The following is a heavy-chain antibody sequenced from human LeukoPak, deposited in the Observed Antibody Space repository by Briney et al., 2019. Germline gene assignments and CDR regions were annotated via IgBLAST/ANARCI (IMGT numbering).Heavy chain of an antibody. J-gene: IGHJ4*02. CDR2: ISSSGFTI. V-gene: IGHV3-48*04. CDR1: GFTCSDYS. CDR3: ARDVPVDY. Sequence: GGSLRLSCAVSGFTCSDYSMNWVRQAPGKGLEWVSYISSSGFTIYYADSVKGRFTISRDNAKNSLYLQMNSLRAEDTAVYYCARDVPVDYWGQGTLVTVSS.